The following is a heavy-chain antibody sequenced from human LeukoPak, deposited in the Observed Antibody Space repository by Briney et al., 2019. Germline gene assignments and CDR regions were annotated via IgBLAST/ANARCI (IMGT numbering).Heavy chain of an antibody. D-gene: IGHD3-10*01. Sequence: GGSLRLSCAASGFTFSSYSMNWVRQAPGKGLEWDSSISSSSSGIYYADSVKCRFTISRDNAKNSLYLQMNSLRAADTAVYYCARAPIWGVGELFFNYYYYGMDVWGQGTTVTVSS. CDR1: GFTFSSYS. J-gene: IGHJ6*02. CDR2: ISSSSSGI. V-gene: IGHV3-21*01. CDR3: ARAPIWGVGELFFNYYYYGMDV.